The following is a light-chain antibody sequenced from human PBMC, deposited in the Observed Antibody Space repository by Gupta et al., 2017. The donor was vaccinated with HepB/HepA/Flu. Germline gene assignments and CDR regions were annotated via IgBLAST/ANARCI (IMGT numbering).Light chain of an antibody. Sequence: QSALTQPRSVSGSPGQSVTISCTGTTSDVGGYKYVSWYQQHPGKAPKLMIYDVSKRPSGVPDRFSGSQSGNTASLTISGLQAEYEADYYCCSYAGSSLGSHVIFGGGTKFTVL. CDR3: CSYAGSSLGSHVI. CDR1: TSDVGGYKY. J-gene: IGLJ2*01. V-gene: IGLV2-11*01. CDR2: DVS.